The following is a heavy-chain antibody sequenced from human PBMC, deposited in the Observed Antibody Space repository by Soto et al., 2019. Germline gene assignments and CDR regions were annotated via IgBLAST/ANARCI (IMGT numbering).Heavy chain of an antibody. J-gene: IGHJ4*02. CDR3: AKDIVRYSYGSGSYYDS. CDR1: GFTFDDYA. D-gene: IGHD3-10*01. CDR2: ISWNSGSI. V-gene: IGHV3-9*01. Sequence: GGSLRLSCAASGFTFDDYAMHWVRQAPGKGLEWVSGISWNSGSIGYADSVKGRFTISRDNAKNSLYLQMNSLRAEDTALYYCAKDIVRYSYGSGSYYDSWGQGTLVTVSS.